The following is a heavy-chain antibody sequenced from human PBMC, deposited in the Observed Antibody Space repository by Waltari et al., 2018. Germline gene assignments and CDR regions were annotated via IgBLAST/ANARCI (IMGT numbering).Heavy chain of an antibody. CDR2: ISWDVGWT. J-gene: IGHJ6*03. D-gene: IGHD5-12*01. CDR1: GFTFDDYA. Sequence: EVQLVESGGVVVKPGGSLRLSCAASGFTFDDYAMHWVRQAPGEGLEWVSLISWDVGWTDYTYSVKGRIINSIDNSKISLSLQMNNLRAEDTALYDCAKDGYVKDNDYYYVDVWGKGTTVTDSS. CDR3: AKDGYVKDNDYYYVDV. V-gene: IGHV3-43D*04.